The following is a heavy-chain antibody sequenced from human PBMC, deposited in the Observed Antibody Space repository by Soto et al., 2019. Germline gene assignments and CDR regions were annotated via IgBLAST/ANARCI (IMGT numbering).Heavy chain of an antibody. Sequence: SETLSLTCTVSGGSISTFYWSWIRQPPGKGLEWIGYIFNSETTKYSPSLKSRVTISVDTSKSQFSLKLNSVIAADTAVYYCARGVGYSYGSYFDYWGRGTLVTVS. D-gene: IGHD5-18*01. J-gene: IGHJ4*02. CDR1: GGSISTFY. V-gene: IGHV4-59*01. CDR2: IFNSETT. CDR3: ARGVGYSYGSYFDY.